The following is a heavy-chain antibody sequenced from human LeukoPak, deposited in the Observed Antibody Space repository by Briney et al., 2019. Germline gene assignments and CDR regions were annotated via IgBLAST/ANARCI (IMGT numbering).Heavy chain of an antibody. CDR3: ARDRGFGMYGSGIHFDY. CDR2: TYYRSKWYN. D-gene: IGHD3-10*01. J-gene: IGHJ4*02. CDR1: GDSVSSNSAA. V-gene: IGHV6-1*01. Sequence: SQTLSLTCAISGDSVSSNSAAWNWIRQSPSRGLEWLGRTYYRSKWYNDYAVSVKSRITINPDTSKNQFSLQLNSVTPEDTAVYYCARDRGFGMYGSGIHFDYWGQGTLVTVSS.